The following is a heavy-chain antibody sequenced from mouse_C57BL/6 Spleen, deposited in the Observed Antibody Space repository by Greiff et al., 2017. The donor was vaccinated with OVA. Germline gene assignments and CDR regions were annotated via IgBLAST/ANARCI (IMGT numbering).Heavy chain of an antibody. D-gene: IGHD2-10*01. J-gene: IGHJ1*03. Sequence: VQRVESGAELVRPGASVKLSCKASGYTFTDYYINWVKQRPGQGLEWIARIYPGSGNTYYNEKFKGKATLTAEKSSSTAYMQLSSLPSEDSAVYFCARGGAYSWYFDVWGTGTTVTVSS. CDR1: GYTFTDYY. CDR3: ARGGAYSWYFDV. CDR2: IYPGSGNT. V-gene: IGHV1-76*01.